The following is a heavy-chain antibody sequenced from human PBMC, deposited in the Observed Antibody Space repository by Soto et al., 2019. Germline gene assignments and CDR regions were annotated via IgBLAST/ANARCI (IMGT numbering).Heavy chain of an antibody. CDR2: IKSKTDGGTT. J-gene: IGHJ4*02. V-gene: IGHV3-15*01. CDR1: GFTFSNAW. CDR3: TTLIWFGELLIDY. Sequence: GGSLRLSCAASGFTFSNAWMSWVRQAPGKGLEWVGRIKSKTDGGTTDYAAPVKGRFTISRDDSKNTLYLQMNSLKTEDTAVYYCTTLIWFGELLIDYWGQETLVTVSS. D-gene: IGHD3-10*01.